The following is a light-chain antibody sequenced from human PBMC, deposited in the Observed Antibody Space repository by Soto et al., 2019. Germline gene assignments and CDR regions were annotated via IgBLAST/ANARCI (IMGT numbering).Light chain of an antibody. J-gene: IGLJ2*01. Sequence: QSALTQPASVSGSPGQSITISCTGTSSDVGGYNYVSWYQQHPGKAPKLMIFEVTNRPSGVSNRFSGSKSGNMASLTISGLQAEDEADYYCSSVTSSSTQVFGGGTKLTVL. CDR2: EVT. CDR3: SSVTSSSTQV. V-gene: IGLV2-14*01. CDR1: SSDVGGYNY.